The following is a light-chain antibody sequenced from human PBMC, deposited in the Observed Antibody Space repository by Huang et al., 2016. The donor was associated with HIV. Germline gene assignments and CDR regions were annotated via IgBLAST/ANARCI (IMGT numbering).Light chain of an antibody. CDR2: GAS. J-gene: IGKJ3*01. Sequence: EIVMTQSPATLSVSPGERATLSCRARQSVSSNLAWYQQKPVQAPRLLIYGASTRATGIPARCSGSGSGTEFTLTISSLQSEDFAVYYCQQYNNWPKVFTFGPGTKVDIK. V-gene: IGKV3-15*01. CDR3: QQYNNWPKVFT. CDR1: QSVSSN.